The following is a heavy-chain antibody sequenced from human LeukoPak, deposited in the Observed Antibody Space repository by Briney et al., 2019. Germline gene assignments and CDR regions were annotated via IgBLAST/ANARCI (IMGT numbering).Heavy chain of an antibody. D-gene: IGHD3-10*01. Sequence: SQTLSLTCTVSGGSISSGGYYWSWIRQHPGKGLEFIGYIFYSGTTYYNPSLKSRVSISLDTSLNQFSLKVISVTAADTAVYYCARLGITMVRGLTSDWFDPWGQGTLVTVSS. V-gene: IGHV4-31*03. CDR1: GGSISSGGYY. J-gene: IGHJ5*02. CDR3: ARLGITMVRGLTSDWFDP. CDR2: IFYSGTT.